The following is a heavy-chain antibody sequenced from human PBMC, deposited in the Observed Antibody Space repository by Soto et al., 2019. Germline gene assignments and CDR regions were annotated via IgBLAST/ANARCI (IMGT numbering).Heavy chain of an antibody. CDR1: GYTFTTHY. Sequence: QVQLMQSGAEVKRPGASVNISCQAFGYTFTTHYMHWVRQAPGQGLVWMGMINPTSGSTTYSQNFQGRVTLTRDTSTRTVYMELSSLRSEDTAVYYCARLDRVGPNNVPWGQGTLVTVSS. V-gene: IGHV1-46*01. CDR2: INPTSGST. J-gene: IGHJ5*02. CDR3: ARLDRVGPNNVP. D-gene: IGHD1-26*01.